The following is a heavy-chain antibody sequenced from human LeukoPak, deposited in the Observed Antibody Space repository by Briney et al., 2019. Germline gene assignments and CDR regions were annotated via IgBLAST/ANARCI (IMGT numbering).Heavy chain of an antibody. Sequence: SQTLSLTCTVSGGSISSGDYYWSWIRQPPGKGLEWIGYVCHDGGTSYNPSLKSRVSVAIDTSKNQFSLKLNSVTAADTAVFFCAKEGRDSGGYNGWFEPWGQGTLVTVSS. D-gene: IGHD2-15*01. J-gene: IGHJ5*02. CDR2: VCHDGGT. V-gene: IGHV4-30-4*01. CDR3: AKEGRDSGGYNGWFEP. CDR1: GGSISSGDYY.